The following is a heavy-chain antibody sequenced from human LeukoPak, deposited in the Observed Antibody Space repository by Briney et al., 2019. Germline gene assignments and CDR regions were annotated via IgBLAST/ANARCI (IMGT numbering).Heavy chain of an antibody. CDR2: INPNSGGT. Sequence: ASVKVSCKASGYTFTGYYMHWVRQAPGQGLEWMGWINPNSGGTNYAQKFQGRVTMTRDTSISTAYMELSRLRSDDTAVYYCARDNDYCDSYPHYWGQGTLVTVSS. CDR1: GYTFTGYY. CDR3: ARDNDYCDSYPHY. J-gene: IGHJ4*02. D-gene: IGHD4-17*01. V-gene: IGHV1-2*02.